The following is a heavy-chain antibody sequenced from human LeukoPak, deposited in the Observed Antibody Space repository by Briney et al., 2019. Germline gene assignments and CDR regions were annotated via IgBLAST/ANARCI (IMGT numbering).Heavy chain of an antibody. CDR3: TTGAWFGELYFDN. Sequence: PGGSLRLSCAASGFTFSNAWMNWVRQAPGKGLEWVGRIKSKIDGETTDYAAPVKGRFTISRDDSKNTLYLQMNGLKTEDTAVYYCTTGAWFGELYFDNWGQGTLVTVSS. CDR2: IKSKIDGETT. J-gene: IGHJ4*02. D-gene: IGHD3-10*01. CDR1: GFTFSNAW. V-gene: IGHV3-15*01.